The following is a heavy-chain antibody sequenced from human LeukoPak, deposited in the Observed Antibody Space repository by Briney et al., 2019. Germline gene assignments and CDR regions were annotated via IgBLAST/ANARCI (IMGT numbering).Heavy chain of an antibody. J-gene: IGHJ6*03. D-gene: IGHD3-10*02. CDR3: AKGSVRGVIITGSYMDV. CDR1: GFTFSSYA. CDR2: ISGSGGST. V-gene: IGHV3-23*01. Sequence: GGSLRLSCAASGFTFSSYAMSWVRQAPGKGLEWVSAISGSGGSTYYADSVKGRFTISRDNSKNTLYLQMNSLRAEDTAVYYCAKGSVRGVIITGSYMDVWGKGTTVTISS.